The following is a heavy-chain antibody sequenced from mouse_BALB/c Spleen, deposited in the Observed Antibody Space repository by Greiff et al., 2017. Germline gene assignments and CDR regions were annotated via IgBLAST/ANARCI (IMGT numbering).Heavy chain of an antibody. J-gene: IGHJ2*01. Sequence: DVKLVESGGGLVKPGGSLKLSCAASGFTFSSYAMSWVRQTPEKRLEWVASISSGGSTYYPDSVKGRFSISRDNARNILYLQMSSLRSEDTAMYYCAREDDSSYYFDYWGQGTTLTVSS. D-gene: IGHD1-1*01. CDR1: GFTFSSYA. CDR3: AREDDSSYYFDY. CDR2: ISSGGST. V-gene: IGHV5-6-5*01.